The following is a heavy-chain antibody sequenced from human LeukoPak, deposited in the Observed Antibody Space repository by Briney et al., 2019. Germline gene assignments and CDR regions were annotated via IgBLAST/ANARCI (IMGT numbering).Heavy chain of an antibody. V-gene: IGHV3-30*18. CDR2: ISYDGSNK. CDR1: GFTFSSYG. J-gene: IGHJ4*02. CDR3: AKDLDSGPIDY. Sequence: GGSLGLSCAASGFTFSSYGMHWVRQAPGKGLEWVAVISYDGSNKYYAESVKGRFTISRDNSKNTLYLQMNSLRAEDTAVYYCAKDLDSGPIDYWGQGTLVTVSS. D-gene: IGHD5-12*01.